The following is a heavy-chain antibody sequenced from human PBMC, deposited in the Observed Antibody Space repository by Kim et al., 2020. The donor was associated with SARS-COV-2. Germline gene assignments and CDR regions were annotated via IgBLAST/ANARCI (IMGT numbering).Heavy chain of an antibody. J-gene: IGHJ4*02. CDR2: IYYSGST. CDR3: ASRNYDYVWGSYFDY. Sequence: SETLSLTCTVSGGSISSYYWSWIRQPPGKGLEWIGYIYYSGSTNYNPSLKSRVTISVDTSKNQFSLKLSSVTAADTAVYYCASRNYDYVWGSYFDYWGQG. CDR1: GGSISSYY. D-gene: IGHD3-16*01. V-gene: IGHV4-59*08.